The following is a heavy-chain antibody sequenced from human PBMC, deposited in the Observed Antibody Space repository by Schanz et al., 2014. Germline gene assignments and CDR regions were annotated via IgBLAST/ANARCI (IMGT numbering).Heavy chain of an antibody. J-gene: IGHJ4*02. V-gene: IGHV3-23*01. Sequence: VQLLESGGGLVQPGGSLKLSCSASGFTFRNYALSWVRQAPGKGLAWVSAISGSGGSTYYADSVKGRFTISRDNSKNTLYLQMNSLRTEDTAVYFCAKSYDTSGYSGFDYWGQGTLVTVSS. CDR2: ISGSGGST. CDR3: AKSYDTSGYSGFDY. D-gene: IGHD3-22*01. CDR1: GFTFRNYA.